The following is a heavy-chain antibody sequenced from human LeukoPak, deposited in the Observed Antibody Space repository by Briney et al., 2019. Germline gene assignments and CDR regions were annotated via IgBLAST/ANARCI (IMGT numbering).Heavy chain of an antibody. J-gene: IGHJ4*02. D-gene: IGHD5-24*01. CDR2: IDPYGGS. V-gene: IGHV4-34*01. CDR3: ARRPRRDGYNYDY. Sequence: SETLSLTCAVYGGSFSGYHWSWIRQTPGKGLEWIGEIDPYGGSNYNPSLKSRVTISVDTSKNQFSLKLSSVTAADTAVYYCARRPRRDGYNYDYWGQGTLVTVSS. CDR1: GGSFSGYH.